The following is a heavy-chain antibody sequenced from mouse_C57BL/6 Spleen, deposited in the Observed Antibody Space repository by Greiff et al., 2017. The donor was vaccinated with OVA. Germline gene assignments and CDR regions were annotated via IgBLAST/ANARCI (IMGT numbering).Heavy chain of an antibody. V-gene: IGHV1-80*01. J-gene: IGHJ1*03. D-gene: IGHD1-1*01. CDR1: GYAFSSYW. CDR3: ANYYYGSSPHWYFDV. CDR2: IYPGDGDT. Sequence: QVQLQQSGAELVKPGASVKISCKASGYAFSSYWMNWVKQRPGKGLEWIGQIYPGDGDTNYNGKFKGKATLTADKSSSTAYMQLSSLTSEDSAVYFCANYYYGSSPHWYFDVWGTGTTVTVSS.